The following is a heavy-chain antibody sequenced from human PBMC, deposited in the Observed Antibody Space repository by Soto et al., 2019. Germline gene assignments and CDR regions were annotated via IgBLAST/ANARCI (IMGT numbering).Heavy chain of an antibody. D-gene: IGHD2-15*01. V-gene: IGHV4-31*03. CDR1: GGSISSGGYY. CDR2: IYYSGST. J-gene: IGHJ6*02. Sequence: QVQLQESGPGLVKPSQTLSLTCTVSGGSISSGGYYWTWIRQHPGKGLEWIGYIYYSGSTYYNPSLTSRVNMSVDTSKNECSRDLSSVSDADTSVYYCAGRRGYCSGGSCYTVVGMDVWGQGTTVTVSS. CDR3: AGRRGYCSGGSCYTVVGMDV.